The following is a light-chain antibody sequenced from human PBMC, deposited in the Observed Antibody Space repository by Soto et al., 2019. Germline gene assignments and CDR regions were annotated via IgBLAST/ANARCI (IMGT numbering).Light chain of an antibody. Sequence: DIQMTQSPSSLSASVGDRVTITCRASQSVGRFLNWYQQKPGKAPTVLINVASTLRSGVPSRFSGSGSGTDFNLTINSLHPEDFATYFCQQSFTTPLTFGGGTKVEIK. J-gene: IGKJ4*01. CDR2: VAS. CDR1: QSVGRF. CDR3: QQSFTTPLT. V-gene: IGKV1-39*01.